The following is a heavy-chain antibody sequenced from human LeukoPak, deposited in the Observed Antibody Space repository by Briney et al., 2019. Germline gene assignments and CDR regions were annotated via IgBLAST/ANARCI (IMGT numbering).Heavy chain of an antibody. CDR3: ARRAGSLNYFDF. J-gene: IGHJ4*02. CDR1: GYSFTNYW. CDR2: IYPGDSDT. V-gene: IGHV5-51*01. Sequence: GEYLKISCEGSGYSFTNYWIGWVRQMPGKGLEWMGIIYPGDSDTRYSPSFQGLITISADKSISTAYLQWSSLKASDTAIYYCARRAGSLNYFDFWGQGTLVTVSS. D-gene: IGHD5-24*01.